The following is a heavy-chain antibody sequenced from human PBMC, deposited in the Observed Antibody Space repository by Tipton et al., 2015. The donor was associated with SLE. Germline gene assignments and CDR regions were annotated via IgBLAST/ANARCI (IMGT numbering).Heavy chain of an antibody. J-gene: IGHJ4*02. Sequence: LRLSCAASGFTFSDYYMSWIRQPPGKGLEWIGEINHSGSTNYNPSLKSRVTISVDTSKNQFSLKLSSVTAADTAVYYCARRGRELPFDYWGQGTLVTVSS. CDR2: INHSGST. V-gene: IGHV4-34*01. CDR3: ARRGRELPFDY. CDR1: GFTFSDYY. D-gene: IGHD1-26*01.